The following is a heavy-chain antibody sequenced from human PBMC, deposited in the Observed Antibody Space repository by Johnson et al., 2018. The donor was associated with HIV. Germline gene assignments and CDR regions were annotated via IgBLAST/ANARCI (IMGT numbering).Heavy chain of an antibody. D-gene: IGHD6-13*01. V-gene: IGHV3-15*01. CDR1: GFTFSNAW. Sequence: VQLVESGGGLVKPGGSLRLSCAASGFTFSNAWMSWVRQAPGKGLEWVGRIKSKTDGGTTDYAAPVKGRFTISRDDSKNTLYLQMNSLKTEDTAVYYCTTDEVAAGTAPDAFDIWGQGARVTVSS. J-gene: IGHJ3*02. CDR2: IKSKTDGGTT. CDR3: TTDEVAAGTAPDAFDI.